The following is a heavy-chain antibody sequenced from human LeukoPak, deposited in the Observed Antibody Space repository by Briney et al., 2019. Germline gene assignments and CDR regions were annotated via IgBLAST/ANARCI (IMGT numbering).Heavy chain of an antibody. CDR2: FFYSGST. V-gene: IGHV4-39*01. Sequence: SETLSLTCTVSGGSISSRPYCWGWVRQPPGKGLEWLGSFFYSGSTNYKPSLKSRVTISVDTSKNQFSLKLSSVTAADTAVYYCARLVVSSWYHEVLLGRDYWGQGTLVTVSS. D-gene: IGHD6-13*01. CDR1: GGSISSRPYC. J-gene: IGHJ4*02. CDR3: ARLVVSSWYHEVLLGRDY.